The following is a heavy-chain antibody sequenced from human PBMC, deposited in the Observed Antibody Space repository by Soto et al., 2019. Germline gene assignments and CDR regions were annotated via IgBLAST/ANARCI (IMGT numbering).Heavy chain of an antibody. CDR3: VRDYYERGASYYIDYGMDV. CDR2: IHFDGSTT. V-gene: IGHV3-74*01. CDR1: GFNFSAYL. J-gene: IGHJ6*02. Sequence: GGSLRRSWVASGFNFSAYLMHWVREVPGKGLMWVSRIHFDGSTTRYAGSVQGRFTISRDNAKNTLYLQMISLRAEDTAVYYCVRDYYERGASYYIDYGMDVWGQGTTVTVSS. D-gene: IGHD3-22*01.